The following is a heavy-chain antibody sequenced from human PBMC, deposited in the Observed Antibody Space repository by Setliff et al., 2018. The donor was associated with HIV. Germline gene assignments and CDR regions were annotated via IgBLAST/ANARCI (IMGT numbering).Heavy chain of an antibody. V-gene: IGHV4-38-2*02. CDR2: IYYSGRT. CDR1: GYSISSGYY. CDR3: ARVGWDYYDSSGYLREEGFDP. Sequence: SETLSLTCTVSGYSISSGYYWGWIRQPPGKGLEWIGSIYYSGRTYYNPSLKSRVTIPVDTSKNQFSLKLSSVTAADTAVYYCARVGWDYYDSSGYLREEGFDPWGQGTLVTVSS. J-gene: IGHJ5*02. D-gene: IGHD3-22*01.